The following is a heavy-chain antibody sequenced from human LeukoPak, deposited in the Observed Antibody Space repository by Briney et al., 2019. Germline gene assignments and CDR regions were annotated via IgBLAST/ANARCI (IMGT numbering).Heavy chain of an antibody. CDR3: AKSSGTVTHNWFDS. V-gene: IGHV4-39*01. CDR2: IYYGGST. Sequence: PSETLSLTCTVSGGFIRRSAYYWGWIRQPPGKGLERIGSIYYGGSTYYNPSLKSRVTISIDTSKNQFSLNLTSVTAAASGVYYCAKSSGTVTHNWFDSWGQGTLVTVSS. J-gene: IGHJ5*01. D-gene: IGHD1-1*01. CDR1: GGFIRRSAYY.